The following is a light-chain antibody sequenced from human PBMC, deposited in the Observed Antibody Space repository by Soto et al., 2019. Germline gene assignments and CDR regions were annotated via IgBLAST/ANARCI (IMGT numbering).Light chain of an antibody. V-gene: IGLV3-1*01. CDR2: TDN. Sequence: SYELTQPPSVSVSPGQTASITCSGDKLGDKYACWYQQKPGQSPVLVLYTDNKRPSGIPERFSGSNSENTATLTISGTQAMDEADYYCQAWDSSTVVFGGGTKLTVL. J-gene: IGLJ2*01. CDR3: QAWDSSTVV. CDR1: KLGDKY.